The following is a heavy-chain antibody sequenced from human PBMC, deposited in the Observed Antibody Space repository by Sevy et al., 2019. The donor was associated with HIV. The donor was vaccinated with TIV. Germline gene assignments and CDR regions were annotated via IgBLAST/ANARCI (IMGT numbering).Heavy chain of an antibody. J-gene: IGHJ4*02. V-gene: IGHV1-24*01. CDR2: FDPEDGET. CDR1: GYTLTQLS. CDR3: ATTKDYYDSSGSPLDY. Sequence: ASVKVCCKVSGYTLTQLSMDWVRQAPGKGLEWMGSFDPEDGETLYAQKFQGRVTMTEDTSTNTAYMELSSLRSEDTAVCYCATTKDYYDSSGSPLDYRGQGTLVTVSS. D-gene: IGHD3-22*01.